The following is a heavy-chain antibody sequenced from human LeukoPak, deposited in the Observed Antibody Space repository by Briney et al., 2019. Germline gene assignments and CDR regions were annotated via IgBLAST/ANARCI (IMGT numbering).Heavy chain of an antibody. CDR3: ARRGSSVDY. Sequence: GGSLRLSCAASGFPFNAYWMTWVRQAPGKGLEWVANIRQDGDTKYYVDSVKGRFTISRDNAKNSLYLQMNSLRVEDTAVYYCARRGSSVDYWGQGTLVTVSS. J-gene: IGHJ4*02. V-gene: IGHV3-7*01. CDR1: GFPFNAYW. D-gene: IGHD6-6*01. CDR2: IRQDGDTK.